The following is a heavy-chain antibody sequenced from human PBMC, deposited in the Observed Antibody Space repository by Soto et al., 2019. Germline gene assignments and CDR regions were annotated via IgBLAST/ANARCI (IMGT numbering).Heavy chain of an antibody. J-gene: IGHJ3*02. CDR3: AKDLVQDSSGSPRVDALDI. D-gene: IGHD3-22*01. CDR2: ISYDGSNK. CDR1: GFTFSSYG. V-gene: IGHV3-30*18. Sequence: QVQLVESGGGVVQPGRSLRLSCAASGFTFSSYGMHWVRQAPGKGLEWVAVISYDGSNKYYADSVKGRFTISRDNSKNSLYLQMNSLRAEDTAVYYCAKDLVQDSSGSPRVDALDIWGQGTMVTVSS.